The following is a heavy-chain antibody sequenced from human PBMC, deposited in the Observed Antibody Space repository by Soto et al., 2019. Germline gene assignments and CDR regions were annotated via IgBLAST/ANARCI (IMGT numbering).Heavy chain of an antibody. CDR1: GYPFTSYG. CDR2: ISAYNGNT. J-gene: IGHJ6*02. D-gene: IGHD3-10*01. CDR3: ARDEYYYGSGSYYNNLYYYYGMDV. Sequence: XSVKVSCTASGYPFTSYGIIWVRQAPGQGLEWMGWISAYNGNTNYAQKLQGRVTMTTDTSTSTAYMELRSLRSDDTAVYYCARDEYYYGSGSYYNNLYYYYGMDVWGQGTTVTVSS. V-gene: IGHV1-18*04.